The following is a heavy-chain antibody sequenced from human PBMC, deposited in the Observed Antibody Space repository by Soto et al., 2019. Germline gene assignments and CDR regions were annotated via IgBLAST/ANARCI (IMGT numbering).Heavy chain of an antibody. CDR2: INHSGST. CDR1: GGSFSGYY. D-gene: IGHD4-17*01. CDR3: STLPHYGDPTAGF. J-gene: IGHJ4*02. V-gene: IGHV4-34*01. Sequence: PSETLSLTCAVYGGSFSGYYWSWIRQPPGKGLEWIGEINHSGSTNYNPSLKSRVTISVDTSKNQFSLKLSSVTAADTAVYYCSTLPHYGDPTAGFWGQGTLVTLSS.